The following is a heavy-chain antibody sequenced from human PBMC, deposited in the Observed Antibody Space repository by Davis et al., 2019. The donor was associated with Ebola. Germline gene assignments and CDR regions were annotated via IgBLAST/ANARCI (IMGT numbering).Heavy chain of an antibody. CDR2: IHSGGGVT. V-gene: IGHV3-74*01. CDR3: ARGASYGMEV. CDR1: GFSFSANW. J-gene: IGHJ6*02. Sequence: PAGSLRLSCVASGFSFSANWMHWVRQGPGKGLDWVSAIHSGGGVTTYADSVKGRFTISRDNANYTLYLQMNSLRAEDTAVYYCARGASYGMEVRGQGTTVIVSS.